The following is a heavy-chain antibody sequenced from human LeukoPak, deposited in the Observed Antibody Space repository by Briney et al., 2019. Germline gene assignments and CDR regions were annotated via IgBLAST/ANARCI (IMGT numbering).Heavy chain of an antibody. Sequence: SETLSLTCSVSGFSISSRYFWGWIRRPPEKGLEWIGTISHSGKTFYNPPLESRLSITMDTSRNQFSLNLNSVNASDTAVYFCGVATRGQQFDYWGRGALVSVSS. J-gene: IGHJ4*02. V-gene: IGHV4-38-2*01. CDR2: ISHSGKT. D-gene: IGHD5-12*01. CDR3: GVATRGQQFDY. CDR1: GFSISSRYF.